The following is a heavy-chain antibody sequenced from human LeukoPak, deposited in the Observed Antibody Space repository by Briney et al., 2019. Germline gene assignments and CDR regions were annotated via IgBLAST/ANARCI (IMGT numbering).Heavy chain of an antibody. CDR1: GGSISSGGYY. CDR2: IYYSGST. CDR3: AREKTGGSNYHNYYGMDV. Sequence: SETLSLTCTVSGGSISSGGYYWSWIRQHPGKGLEWIGYIYYSGSTYYNPSLKSRVTISVDTSKNQFSLKLSSVTAADTAVYYCAREKTGGSNYHNYYGMDVWGKGTTVTVSS. V-gene: IGHV4-31*03. D-gene: IGHD4-11*01. J-gene: IGHJ6*04.